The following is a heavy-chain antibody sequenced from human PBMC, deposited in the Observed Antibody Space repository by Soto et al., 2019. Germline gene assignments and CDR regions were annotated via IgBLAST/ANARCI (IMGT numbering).Heavy chain of an antibody. J-gene: IGHJ4*02. CDR1: GFTLSNFG. V-gene: IGHV3-33*01. CDR2: LWADGNKR. CDR3: AREANYGDYRTSDY. Sequence: QVQLLESGGGVVQPGMSLRLSCEASGFTLSNFGMHWVRQVPGKGLEWVAVLWADGNKRVYADSVKDRFTISRDNSKNTLFLQMNSVRVEDTAVYHCAREANYGDYRTSDYWGQGTLVTVSS. D-gene: IGHD4-17*01.